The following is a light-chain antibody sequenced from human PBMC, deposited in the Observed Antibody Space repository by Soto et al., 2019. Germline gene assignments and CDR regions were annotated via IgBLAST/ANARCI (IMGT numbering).Light chain of an antibody. CDR1: NIETKR. V-gene: IGLV3-21*02. CDR3: QVWDSGSDHVV. J-gene: IGLJ2*01. CDR2: DGT. Sequence: SYELTQPPSVSLAPGQTARITCGGNNIETKRVHWYQQKPGQAPVLVVYDGTDRPSGIPERFSGSNSGNTATLTISRVEAGDEADYYCQVWDSGSDHVVFGGGTKVTVL.